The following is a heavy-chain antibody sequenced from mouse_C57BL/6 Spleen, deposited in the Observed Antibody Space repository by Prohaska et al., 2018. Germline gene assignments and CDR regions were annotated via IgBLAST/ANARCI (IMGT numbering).Heavy chain of an antibody. CDR3: ARSDFYYYGSSYWYFDV. CDR2: INPNNGGT. Sequence: QSHGKSLEWIGDINPNNGGTSYNQKFKGKATLTVDKSSSTAYMELRSLTSEDSAVYYCARSDFYYYGSSYWYFDVWGTGTTVTVSS. D-gene: IGHD1-1*01. J-gene: IGHJ1*03. V-gene: IGHV1-26*01.